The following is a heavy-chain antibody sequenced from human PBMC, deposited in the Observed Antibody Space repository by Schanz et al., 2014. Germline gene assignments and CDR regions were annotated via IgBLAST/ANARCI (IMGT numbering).Heavy chain of an antibody. D-gene: IGHD3-16*01. Sequence: EVQLVESGGGLVKPGGSLRLSCVTSGFLFSSFWMGWIRQAPGKGLEWVATIKQDGTEEKYVDSVRGRFTISRDNARDSLFLRMNSLRAEDTAVYYCARYPRILGAFDVWGQGTVVAVS. V-gene: IGHV3-7*01. CDR3: ARYPRILGAFDV. J-gene: IGHJ3*01. CDR2: IKQDGTEE. CDR1: GFLFSSFW.